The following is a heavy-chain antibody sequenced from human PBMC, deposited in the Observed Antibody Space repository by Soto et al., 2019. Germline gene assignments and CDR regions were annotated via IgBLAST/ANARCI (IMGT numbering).Heavy chain of an antibody. V-gene: IGHV3-15*07. CDR2: AKSKTDGGTT. CDR3: TTDSYITNIIVRFAY. CDR1: GFIFSKAW. D-gene: IGHD1-26*01. J-gene: IGHJ4*01. Sequence: PGGSLRLSCAASGFIFSKAWINWVRQAPGKGLEWVGRAKSKTDGGTTDFAATLKGRFAISRDDSKNMVYLEMNSLETEDTAIYYCTTDSYITNIIVRFAYWGHGTPVTVSS.